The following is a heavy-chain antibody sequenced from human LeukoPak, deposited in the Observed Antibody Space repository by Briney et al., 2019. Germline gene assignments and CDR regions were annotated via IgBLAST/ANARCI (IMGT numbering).Heavy chain of an antibody. CDR2: IYHSGST. CDR1: GYSISSGYY. J-gene: IGHJ5*02. V-gene: IGHV4-38-2*02. CDR3: ARDLGYSSSPLPGGWFDP. D-gene: IGHD6-6*01. Sequence: SETLSLTCTVSGYSISSGYYWGWIRQPPGKGLEWIGSIYHSGSTYYNPSLKSRVTISVDTSKNQFSLKLSSVTAADTAVYYCARDLGYSSSPLPGGWFDPWGQGTLVTVSS.